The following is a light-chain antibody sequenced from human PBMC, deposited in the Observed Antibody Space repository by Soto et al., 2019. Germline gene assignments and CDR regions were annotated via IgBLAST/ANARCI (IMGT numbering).Light chain of an antibody. J-gene: IGLJ3*02. CDR1: NSDVGGYNY. CDR3: CSYASAYNFWV. V-gene: IGLV2-11*01. CDR2: DVS. Sequence: QSALTQPRSVSGSPGQSVTISCTGTNSDVGGYNYVSWYQQHPGKAPKVRIYDVSRRPSGVPDRFSGSKSGYTASLTISGLQAEDEADYYCCSYASAYNFWVFGGATKVTVL.